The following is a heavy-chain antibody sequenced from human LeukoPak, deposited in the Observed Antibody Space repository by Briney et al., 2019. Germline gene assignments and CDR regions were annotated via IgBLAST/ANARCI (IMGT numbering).Heavy chain of an antibody. Sequence: SETLSLTCTVSGGSISSYYWSWIRQPAGKGLEWIGRIYTSGSTNYNPSLKSRVTISVDTSKNQFSLKLSSVTAADTAVYYCARDQKPVPAENHAFDIWGQGTMVTVSS. CDR3: ARDQKPVPAENHAFDI. V-gene: IGHV4-4*07. J-gene: IGHJ3*02. CDR1: GGSISSYY. CDR2: IYTSGST. D-gene: IGHD2-2*01.